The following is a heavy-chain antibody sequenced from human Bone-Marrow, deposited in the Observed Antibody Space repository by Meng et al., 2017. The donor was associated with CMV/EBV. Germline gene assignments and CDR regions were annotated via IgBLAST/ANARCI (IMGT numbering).Heavy chain of an antibody. V-gene: IGHV3-69-1*01. Sequence: GGSLRLSCTVSGFTFGDDAMSWVRQAPGKGLEWVSYISSSYAVDYADSLKGRVTISRDNAKNSLYLQMNRLRAEDTAVYYCARVLQDLRGCYYQGMDVWGQGTTVTVSS. CDR1: GFTFGDDA. J-gene: IGHJ6*02. CDR2: ISSSYAV. CDR3: ARVLQDLRGCYYQGMDV. D-gene: IGHD3-22*01.